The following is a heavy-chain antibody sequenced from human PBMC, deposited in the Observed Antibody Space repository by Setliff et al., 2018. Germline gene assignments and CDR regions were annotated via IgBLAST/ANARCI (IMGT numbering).Heavy chain of an antibody. Sequence: PSETLSLTCTVSGGSISSGGYYWSWIRQHPGKGLEWIGEINHSGSTNYNPSLKSRVTISVDTSKNQLSLKLNSVTAADTAVYYCAREYGSGSYWERWFDPWGQGTLVTVSS. D-gene: IGHD3-10*01. V-gene: IGHV4-39*07. J-gene: IGHJ5*02. CDR3: AREYGSGSYWERWFDP. CDR1: GGSISSGGYY. CDR2: INHSGST.